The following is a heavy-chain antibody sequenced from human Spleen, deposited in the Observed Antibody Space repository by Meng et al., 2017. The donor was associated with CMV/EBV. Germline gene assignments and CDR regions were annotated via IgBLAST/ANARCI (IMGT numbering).Heavy chain of an antibody. CDR3: AKGNYGMDV. J-gene: IGHJ6*02. CDR1: GFTFRDFA. Sequence: GESLKISCAASGFTFRDFAMNWVRQLPGKGLEWVSSISGSGSSTDSADSVKGRFTISRDNSKNTLYLQMNSLRAEDTAVYYCAKGNYGMDVWGQGTTVTVSS. V-gene: IGHV3-23*01. D-gene: IGHD3-10*01. CDR2: ISGSGSST.